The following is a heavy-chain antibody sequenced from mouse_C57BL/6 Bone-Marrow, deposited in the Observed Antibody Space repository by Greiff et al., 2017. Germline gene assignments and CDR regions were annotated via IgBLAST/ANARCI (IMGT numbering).Heavy chain of an antibody. CDR3: ARAGYYYFDY. Sequence: EVQLQQSGPVLVKPGASVKMSCKASGYTFTDYYMNWVKQSHGKSLEWIGVINPYNGGTSYNQKFKGKATLTVDKSSSTAYMELNSLTSEDSAVYYFARAGYYYFDYGGQGTTLTVSS. CDR1: GYTFTDYY. V-gene: IGHV1-19*01. CDR2: INPYNGGT. D-gene: IGHD2-3*01. J-gene: IGHJ2*01.